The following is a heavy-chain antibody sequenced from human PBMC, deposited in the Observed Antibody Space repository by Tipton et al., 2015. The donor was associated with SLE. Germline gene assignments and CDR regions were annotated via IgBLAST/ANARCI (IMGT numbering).Heavy chain of an antibody. J-gene: IGHJ3*02. Sequence: TLSLTCTVSGVSINSFYWGWIRQSPGKGLEWIGNFYHRGTTYYNPSLKSRVTISADTSKNHFSLKLTSVTAADTAVYFCARDRDIVLEPVPIPPAFDIWGQGTTVTVSS. D-gene: IGHD2-8*02. V-gene: IGHV4-38-2*02. CDR3: ARDRDIVLEPVPIPPAFDI. CDR2: FYHRGTT. CDR1: GVSINSFY.